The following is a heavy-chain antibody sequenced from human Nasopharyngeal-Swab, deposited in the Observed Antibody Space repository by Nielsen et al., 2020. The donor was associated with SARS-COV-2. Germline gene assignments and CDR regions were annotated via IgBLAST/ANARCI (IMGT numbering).Heavy chain of an antibody. D-gene: IGHD3-10*01. J-gene: IGHJ6*02. CDR3: ARWNRYYGSGGYQDV. V-gene: IGHV4-39*01. CDR2: IYYSGST. Sequence: SETLSLTCTVSGGSISSSSYYWGWIRQPPGKGLEWIGSIYYSGSTYYNPSLKSRVTISVDTSKNQFSLKLSSVTAADTAVYYCARWNRYYGSGGYQDVWGQGTTVTVSS. CDR1: GGSISSSSYY.